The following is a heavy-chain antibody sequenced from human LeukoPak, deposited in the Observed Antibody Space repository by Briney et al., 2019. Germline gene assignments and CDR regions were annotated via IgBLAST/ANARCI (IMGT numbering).Heavy chain of an antibody. V-gene: IGHV1-69*13. D-gene: IGHD6-19*01. CDR2: IIPIFGTA. Sequence: ASVKVSCKASGGTFSSYAISWVRQAPGQGLEWMGGIIPIFGTANYAQKFQGRVTITADESTSTAYMELSSLRSEDTAVYYCARDHIAVVGLFDYWGQGTLVTVSS. J-gene: IGHJ4*02. CDR1: GGTFSSYA. CDR3: ARDHIAVVGLFDY.